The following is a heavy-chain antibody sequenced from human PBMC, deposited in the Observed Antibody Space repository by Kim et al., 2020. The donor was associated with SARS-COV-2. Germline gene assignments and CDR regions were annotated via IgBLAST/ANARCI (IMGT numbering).Heavy chain of an antibody. V-gene: IGHV3-21*01. J-gene: IGHJ6*02. CDR1: GFTFSSYS. D-gene: IGHD6-13*01. CDR2: ISSSSSYI. CDR3: ARVGAAAGTMDV. Sequence: GGSLRLSCAASGFTFSSYSMNWVRQAPGKGLEWVSSISSSSSYIYYADSVKGRFTISRDNAKNSLYLQMNSLRAEDTAVYYCARVGAAAGTMDVWGQGTTVTVSS.